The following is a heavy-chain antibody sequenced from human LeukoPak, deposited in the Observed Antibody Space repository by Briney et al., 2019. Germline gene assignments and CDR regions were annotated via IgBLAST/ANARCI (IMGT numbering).Heavy chain of an antibody. Sequence: PSETLSPTCTVSGGTISSYYWSWIRHPPGKGLEWIGYIYYSGSTNYNPSLKSRVTISVDTSKNQFSLKLSSVTAVDTAVYYCARVGSSGHHYDYWGQGTLVTVSS. CDR1: GGTISSYY. V-gene: IGHV4-59*01. CDR2: IYYSGST. J-gene: IGHJ4*02. CDR3: ARVGSSGHHYDY. D-gene: IGHD3-22*01.